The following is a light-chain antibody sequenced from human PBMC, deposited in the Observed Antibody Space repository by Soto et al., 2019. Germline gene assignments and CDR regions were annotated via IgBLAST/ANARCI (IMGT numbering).Light chain of an antibody. CDR3: QQSYSTPH. V-gene: IGKV1-39*01. CDR2: AAS. Sequence: DIQMTQSPSSLSASVGDRVTITCRASQSISSYLNWYQQKPGKAPKLLIYAASSLQSGVPSRFSVSGSGTDFTLTISSLQPEDFATYYCQQSYSTPHFGQGTKLEIK. J-gene: IGKJ2*01. CDR1: QSISSY.